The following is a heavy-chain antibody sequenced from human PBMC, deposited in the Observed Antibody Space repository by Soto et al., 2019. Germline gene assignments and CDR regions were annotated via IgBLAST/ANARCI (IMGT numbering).Heavy chain of an antibody. V-gene: IGHV1-69*02. CDR3: ASHYGSGYRAFDP. J-gene: IGHJ5*02. Sequence: QVQLVQSGAEVKSAGSSVKVSCKASGDTFNFYSINWVRQAPGLGLEWVGRVNPILSMSNYAQRFQGRVTMAADKSTGTAYMELRSLRSEATAIYHCASHYGSGYRAFDPWGQGALVTVSS. CDR2: VNPILSMS. CDR1: GDTFNFYS. D-gene: IGHD3-10*01.